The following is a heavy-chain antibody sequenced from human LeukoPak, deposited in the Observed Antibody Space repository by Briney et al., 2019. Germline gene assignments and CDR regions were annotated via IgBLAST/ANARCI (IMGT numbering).Heavy chain of an antibody. CDR2: ISSSSSYI. CDR3: ASSGYSYPTWFDP. J-gene: IGHJ5*02. CDR1: GFTFSSYS. D-gene: IGHD5-18*01. V-gene: IGHV3-21*01. Sequence: PGGSLRLSCAASGFTFSSYSMNWVRQAPAKGLEWVSSISSSSSYIYYADSVKGRFTISRDNAKNSLYLQLNSLRAEDTAVYYCASSGYSYPTWFDPWGQGTLVTVSS.